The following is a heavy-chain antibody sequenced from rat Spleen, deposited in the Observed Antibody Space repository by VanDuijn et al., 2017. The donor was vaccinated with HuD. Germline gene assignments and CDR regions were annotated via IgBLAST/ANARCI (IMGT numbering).Heavy chain of an antibody. CDR2: ISYDGSST. CDR3: ARQETDGPYYFDY. J-gene: IGHJ2*01. D-gene: IGHD4-2*01. Sequence: EVQLVESDGGLVQPGRSLKLSCAASGFTFSDYYMAWVRQAPTKGLEWVATISYDGSSTYYRDSVKGRFTISRDNAKSTLYLQMDSLRSEDTATYYCARQETDGPYYFDYWGQGVMVTVSS. CDR1: GFTFSDYY. V-gene: IGHV5-29*01.